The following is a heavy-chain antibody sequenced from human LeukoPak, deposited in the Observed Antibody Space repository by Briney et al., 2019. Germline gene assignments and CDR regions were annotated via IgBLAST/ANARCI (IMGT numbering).Heavy chain of an antibody. D-gene: IGHD1-1*01. CDR1: GVTFSSYA. CDR3: AREHDYYFDY. V-gene: IGHV3-30-3*01. CDR2: ISYDGSNK. J-gene: IGHJ4*02. Sequence: GGSLRLSCAASGVTFSSYAMHWVRQAPGKGLEWVAVISYDGSNKYYADSVKGRFTISRDNSKNTLYLQMNSLRAEDTAVYYCAREHDYYFDYWGQGTLVTVSS.